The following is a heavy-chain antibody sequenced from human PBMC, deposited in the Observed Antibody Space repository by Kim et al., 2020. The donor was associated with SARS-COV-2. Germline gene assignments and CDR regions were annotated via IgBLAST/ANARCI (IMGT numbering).Heavy chain of an antibody. D-gene: IGHD3-10*01. Sequence: ASVKVSCKASGYTFTGYYMHWVRQAPGQGLEWMGWINPNSGGTNYAQKFQGWVTMTRDTSISTAYMELSRLRSDDTAVYYCVRAYGSGNSYYYGMDVWGQGTTVTVSS. J-gene: IGHJ6*02. V-gene: IGHV1-2*04. CDR2: INPNSGGT. CDR3: VRAYGSGNSYYYGMDV. CDR1: GYTFTGYY.